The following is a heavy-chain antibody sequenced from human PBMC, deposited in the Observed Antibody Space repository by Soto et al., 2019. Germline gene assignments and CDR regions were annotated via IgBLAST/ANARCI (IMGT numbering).Heavy chain of an antibody. Sequence: EVQLVESGGGLVKPGGSLRLSCAASGFTFSTYNMNWVRQAPGKGMEWVASISSTSVYMYYANSLKGRFTISRAKAKSSLYLQVNRLSAEATAVYYCARGWLRDPCMYWGQGTLVTVSS. V-gene: IGHV3-21*01. J-gene: IGHJ4*02. D-gene: IGHD5-12*01. CDR2: ISSTSVYM. CDR1: GFTFSTYN. CDR3: ARGWLRDPCMY.